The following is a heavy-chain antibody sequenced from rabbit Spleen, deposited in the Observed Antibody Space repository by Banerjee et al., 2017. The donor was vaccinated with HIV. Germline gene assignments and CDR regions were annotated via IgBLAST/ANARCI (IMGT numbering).Heavy chain of an antibody. D-gene: IGHD8-1*01. J-gene: IGHJ6*01. CDR1: GFTMSSSDW. CDR2: IDPIFGTT. V-gene: IGHV1S40*01. CDR3: ARDTGSSFSSYGMDL. Sequence: QSLEESGGDLVKPGASLTLTCTASGFTMSSSDWIYWVRQAPGKGLEWIGYIDPIFGTTYYASWAKGRFTISKTSSTTVTLQMTSLTVADTATYFCARDTGSSFSSYGMDLWGQGTLVTVS.